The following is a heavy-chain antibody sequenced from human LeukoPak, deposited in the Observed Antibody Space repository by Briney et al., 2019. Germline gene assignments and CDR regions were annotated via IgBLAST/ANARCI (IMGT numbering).Heavy chain of an antibody. CDR2: FHYSGTA. CDR1: GGSTGTYW. Sequence: SETLSLTCGVSGGSTGTYWWNWIRQPAGKGLEWIGRFHYSGTANYNPSLKSRVSMSLDMSKNQFFLNLSSVTAADTAIYYCARGSDTSHNWFDPWGLGTLVTVSS. D-gene: IGHD2-2*01. V-gene: IGHV4-4*07. J-gene: IGHJ5*02. CDR3: ARGSDTSHNWFDP.